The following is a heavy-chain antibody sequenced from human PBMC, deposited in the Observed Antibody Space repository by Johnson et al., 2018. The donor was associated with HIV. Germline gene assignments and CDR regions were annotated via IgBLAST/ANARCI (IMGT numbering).Heavy chain of an antibody. V-gene: IGHV3-30-3*01. CDR2: ISYDGSNK. J-gene: IGHJ3*02. D-gene: IGHD6-13*01. Sequence: QVQLVESGGGLVQPGRSLRLSCAASGFTFSSYAMHWVRQAPGKGLEWVAVISYDGSNKYYADSVKGRFTISRDNSKNTLYLQMNSLRAEDTAVYYCAREGEGYSSSWYDAFDIWGQGTMVTVSS. CDR1: GFTFSSYA. CDR3: AREGEGYSSSWYDAFDI.